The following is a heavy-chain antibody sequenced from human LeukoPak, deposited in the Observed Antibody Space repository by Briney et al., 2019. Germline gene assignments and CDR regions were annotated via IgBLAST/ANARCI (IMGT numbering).Heavy chain of an antibody. CDR1: GFTFSSYS. CDR3: AREDSSGWYDHYYMDV. CDR2: ITIGSYI. D-gene: IGHD6-19*01. J-gene: IGHJ6*03. V-gene: IGHV3-21*01. Sequence: GGSLRLSCAASGFTFSSYSMNWVRQAPGKGLGWISSITIGSYIYYADSVKGRFAISRDNTKNSLYLQMNSLRAEDTAVYYCAREDSSGWYDHYYMDVWGKGTTVTISS.